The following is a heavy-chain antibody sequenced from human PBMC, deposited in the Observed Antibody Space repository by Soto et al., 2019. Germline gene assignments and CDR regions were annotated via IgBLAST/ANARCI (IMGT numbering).Heavy chain of an antibody. D-gene: IGHD6-19*01. CDR2: ISAYNGNT. J-gene: IGHJ5*02. V-gene: IGHV1-18*01. CDR1: GYTFTSYG. Sequence: ASVKVSCKASGYTFTSYGISWVRQAPGQGLEWMGWISAYNGNTNYAQKLQGRVTMTTDTSTSTAYMELRSLRSDDTAVYYCARPIAVAGDNWFDPWGQGTLVTVSS. CDR3: ARPIAVAGDNWFDP.